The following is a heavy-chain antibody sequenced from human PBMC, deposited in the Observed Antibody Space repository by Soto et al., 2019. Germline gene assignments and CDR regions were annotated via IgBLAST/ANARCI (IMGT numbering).Heavy chain of an antibody. J-gene: IGHJ3*02. D-gene: IGHD2-15*01. Sequence: ASVKVSCKASGYTFTNFYIHWVRQAPGQGLEWMGIVNPSGGGASHAQNFQGRVTMTRDTSTSTVYMELSSLRSDDTAVYYCARVAPTGGALDIWGQGTVVTVS. CDR1: GYTFTNFY. V-gene: IGHV1-46*01. CDR3: ARVAPTGGALDI. CDR2: VNPSGGGA.